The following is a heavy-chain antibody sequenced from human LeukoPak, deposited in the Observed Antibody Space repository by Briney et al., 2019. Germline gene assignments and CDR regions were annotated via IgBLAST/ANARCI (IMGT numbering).Heavy chain of an antibody. CDR3: ARDALAQALGYPGYYYGMDV. CDR1: GYSLSSGYY. Sequence: SETLSLTCAVSGYSLSSGYYWGWIRQPPGKGLEGSGSIYHSGSTYYNPSLKSRVTISVDTSKNQFSLNLSSVTAADTAVYYCARDALAQALGYPGYYYGMDVWGKGTTVTVSS. V-gene: IGHV4-38-2*02. CDR2: IYHSGST. D-gene: IGHD2-15*01. J-gene: IGHJ6*04.